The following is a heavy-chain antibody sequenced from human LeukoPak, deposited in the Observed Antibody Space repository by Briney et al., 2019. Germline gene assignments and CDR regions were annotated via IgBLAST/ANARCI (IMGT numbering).Heavy chain of an antibody. CDR1: GFNFDDYG. Sequence: PGGSLRLSCAASGFNFDDYGMSWVRQAPGKGLEWVSGINWNGGSTGYADSVKGRFTISRDNAKNSLYLQMNSLRDEDTALYYCARDPRTGAHFDYWGQGTLVTVSS. J-gene: IGHJ4*02. CDR3: ARDPRTGAHFDY. V-gene: IGHV3-20*04. D-gene: IGHD3/OR15-3a*01. CDR2: INWNGGST.